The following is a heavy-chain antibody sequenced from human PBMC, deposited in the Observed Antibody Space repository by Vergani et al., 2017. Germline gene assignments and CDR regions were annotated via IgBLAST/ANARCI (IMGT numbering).Heavy chain of an antibody. CDR3: ARVGSMDLYGDYLPTSTEYFQH. V-gene: IGHV1-69*02. Sequence: QVQLVQSGAEVKKPGSSVKVSCKASGGTFSSYTISWVRQAPGQGLEWMGRIIPILGIANYAQKFQGRVTITADKSTSTAYMELSSLRSEDTAVYYCARVGSMDLYGDYLPTSTEYFQHWGQGILVTVSS. J-gene: IGHJ1*01. CDR1: GGTFSSYT. D-gene: IGHD4-17*01. CDR2: IIPILGIA.